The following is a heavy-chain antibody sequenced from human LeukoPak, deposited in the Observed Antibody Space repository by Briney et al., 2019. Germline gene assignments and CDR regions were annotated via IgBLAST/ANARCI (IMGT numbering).Heavy chain of an antibody. CDR2: IIPIFGTT. CDR3: ARDYWGIVATIKGVFLY. V-gene: IGHV1-69*06. Sequence: ASVKVSCKASGGTFSSYAISWVRQAPGQGLEWMGGIIPIFGTTNCAQKFQDRVTITADKSTSTAYMELSSLRSDDTAVYYCARDYWGIVATIKGVFLYWGQGTLVTVSS. CDR1: GGTFSSYA. J-gene: IGHJ4*02. D-gene: IGHD5-12*01.